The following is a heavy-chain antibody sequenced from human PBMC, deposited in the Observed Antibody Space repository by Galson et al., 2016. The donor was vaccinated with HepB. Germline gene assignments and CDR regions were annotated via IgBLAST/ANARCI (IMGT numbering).Heavy chain of an antibody. CDR1: GGTFSSFG. J-gene: IGHJ3*02. Sequence: SVKVSCKASGGTFSSFGISWVRQAPGQGLEWMGGFIPMLGTSDYAQKFQGRVTITADESTSTGYLHLSSLRSEDTAIYFCARNSDSGTQYNEAVFDILGQGTLVTVSS. V-gene: IGHV1-69*13. CDR2: FIPMLGTS. D-gene: IGHD3-10*01. CDR3: ARNSDSGTQYNEAVFDI.